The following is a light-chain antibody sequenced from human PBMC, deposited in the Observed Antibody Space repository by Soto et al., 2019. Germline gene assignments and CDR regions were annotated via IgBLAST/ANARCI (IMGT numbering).Light chain of an antibody. CDR2: GAY. Sequence: EIVLTQSPGTLSLSPGERATLSCRATQSVSSSYLAWYQQKPGQAPRRLIYGAYSRATGISDRFSGSGSGTDFTLTISRLEPEDFGVYDCQQYGSSPRYTFGQGTKLE. CDR1: QSVSSSY. J-gene: IGKJ2*01. CDR3: QQYGSSPRYT. V-gene: IGKV3-20*01.